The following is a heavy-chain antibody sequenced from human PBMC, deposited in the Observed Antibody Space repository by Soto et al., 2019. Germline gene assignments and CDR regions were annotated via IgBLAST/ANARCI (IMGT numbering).Heavy chain of an antibody. CDR2: ISAYNGNT. V-gene: IGHV1-18*01. J-gene: IGHJ3*02. Sequence: GASVKVSCKASGYTFTSYGISWVRQAPGQGLEWMGWISAYNGNTNYAQKLQGRVTMTTDTSTSTAYMELRSLRSDDTAVYYCASVIGIAVAGLNNDAFDTWGQETMLTVSS. CDR3: ASVIGIAVAGLNNDAFDT. D-gene: IGHD6-19*01. CDR1: GYTFTSYG.